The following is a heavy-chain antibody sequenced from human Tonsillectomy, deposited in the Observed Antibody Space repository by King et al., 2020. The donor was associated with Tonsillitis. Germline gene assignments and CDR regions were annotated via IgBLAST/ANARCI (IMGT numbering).Heavy chain of an antibody. CDR1: GYTLTEFS. CDR2: FDPEDGET. Sequence: QLVQSGAEVKKPGASVKVSCKVSGYTLTEFSMHWVRQGPGKGLEWMGGFDPEDGETIYAQKFQGRVTMTEDTSTDTAYMELRSLRSEDTAVYYCATPLVGLRGLRFLDLGVYLDVWGQGTTVTVSS. CDR3: ATPLVGLRGLRFLDLGVYLDV. J-gene: IGHJ6*02. D-gene: IGHD3-3*01. V-gene: IGHV1-24*01.